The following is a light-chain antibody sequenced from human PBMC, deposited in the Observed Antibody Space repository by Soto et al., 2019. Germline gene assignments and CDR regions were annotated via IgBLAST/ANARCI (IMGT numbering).Light chain of an antibody. J-gene: IGKJ1*01. CDR2: GAS. Sequence: IVLTQSPGTLSLSPGERATLSCRASQSVSSSYLAWYQQKPGQAPRLLIYGASSRATGIPDRFSGSGSGTDFTLTINRLEPEDLAVYYCQQYGSSRSFGQGTKV. V-gene: IGKV3-20*01. CDR1: QSVSSSY. CDR3: QQYGSSRS.